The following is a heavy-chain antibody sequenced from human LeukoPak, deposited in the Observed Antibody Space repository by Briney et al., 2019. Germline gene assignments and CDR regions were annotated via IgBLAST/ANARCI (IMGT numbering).Heavy chain of an antibody. D-gene: IGHD2-2*01. Sequence: SETLSLTCTVSGVSISSYYWTWIRQPAGKGLEWIGRIYTSGSTSYNPSLKSRVTMSVDTSKNQFSLRLSSVTAADTAVYYSARASYCSSTSCQVNYWGQGTLVTVSS. V-gene: IGHV4-4*07. CDR2: IYTSGST. J-gene: IGHJ4*02. CDR1: GVSISSYY. CDR3: ARASYCSSTSCQVNY.